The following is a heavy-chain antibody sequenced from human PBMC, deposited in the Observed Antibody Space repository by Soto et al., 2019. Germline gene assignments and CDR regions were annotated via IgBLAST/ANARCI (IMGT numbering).Heavy chain of an antibody. D-gene: IGHD5-12*01. V-gene: IGHV3-30-3*01. CDR3: ARDARDGYNRYFDY. CDR1: GFTFTSYA. Sequence: QVQLVEAGGGMVQPGRSLRLSCAASGFTFTSYAMHWVRQAPGKGLGGVAVISDDGSNKYYADSVKGRFTISRDNSKNTLYLQMNSLRAEDRAVYYCARDARDGYNRYFDYWGQGTLVTVSS. J-gene: IGHJ4*02. CDR2: ISDDGSNK.